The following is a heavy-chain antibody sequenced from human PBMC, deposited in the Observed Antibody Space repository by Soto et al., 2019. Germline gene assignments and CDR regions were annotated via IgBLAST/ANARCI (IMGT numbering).Heavy chain of an antibody. CDR1: GGSISSSRYY. CDR3: ASPPTANLDAFDI. J-gene: IGHJ3*02. CDR2: IFYSGST. V-gene: IGHV4-39*01. D-gene: IGHD7-27*01. Sequence: QLQLHESGPGLVKPSETLSLTCTVSGGSISSSRYYWGWIRQPPGKGLEWIGSIFYSGSTYHNSSLKSRVTISVDTSKNQFSLKLSSVTAADTAVYYCASPPTANLDAFDIWGQGTMVTVSS.